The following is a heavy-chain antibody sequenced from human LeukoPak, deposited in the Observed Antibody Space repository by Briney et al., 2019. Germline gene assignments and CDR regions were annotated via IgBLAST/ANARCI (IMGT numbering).Heavy chain of an antibody. J-gene: IGHJ6*02. Sequence: GGSLRLSCAASGFTFSNYGMHWVRQAPGKGLEWVAVISYDESDKYYADSVKGRFTISRDNSKNTLYLQMNSLRPEDTAVYYCAKGVVAAANAAYYGMDVWGQGTTVTVSS. V-gene: IGHV3-30*18. CDR1: GFTFSNYG. CDR2: ISYDESDK. D-gene: IGHD2-15*01. CDR3: AKGVVAAANAAYYGMDV.